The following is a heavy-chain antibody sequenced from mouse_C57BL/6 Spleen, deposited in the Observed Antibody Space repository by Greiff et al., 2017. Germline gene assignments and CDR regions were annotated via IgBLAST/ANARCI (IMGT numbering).Heavy chain of an antibody. D-gene: IGHD1-1*01. V-gene: IGHV1-18*01. CDR1: GYTFTDYN. CDR2: INPNNGGT. CDR3: ARSVVAEAMDY. Sequence: VHVKQSGPELVKPGASVKIPCKASGYTFTDYNMDWVKQSHGKSLEWIGDINPNNGGTIYNQKFKGKATLTVDKSSSTAYMELRSLTSEDTAVYYCARSVVAEAMDYWGQGTSVTVSS. J-gene: IGHJ4*01.